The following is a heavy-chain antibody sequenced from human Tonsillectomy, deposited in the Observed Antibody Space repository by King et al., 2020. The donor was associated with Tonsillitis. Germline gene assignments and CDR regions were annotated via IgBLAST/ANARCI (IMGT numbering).Heavy chain of an antibody. CDR1: GFTFTNAG. D-gene: IGHD1-14*01. CDR2: IYRENDGDGAPK. J-gene: IGHJ5*01. CDR3: TAGLGRTNGDS. V-gene: IGHV3-15*01. Sequence: VQLVGSGGGLVKPGESLTLSCAASGFTFTNAGMSWGRPAPRKGLEWVVRIYRENDGDGAPKDYGAPVKGRFTISRDDSKSTLYLQMNNLKAEDTAVYYCTAGLGRTNGDSWGQGTLVTVSS.